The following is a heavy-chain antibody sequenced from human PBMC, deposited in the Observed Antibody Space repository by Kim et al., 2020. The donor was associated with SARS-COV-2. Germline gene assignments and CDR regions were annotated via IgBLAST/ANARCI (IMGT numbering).Heavy chain of an antibody. D-gene: IGHD1-26*01. CDR2: ISYDGSNK. CDR3: ARARGGSYNAPPDY. Sequence: GGSLRLSCAASGFTFSSYAMHWVRQAPGKGLEWVAVISYDGSNKYYADSVKGRFTISRVNSKNTLYLQMNSLRAEDTAVYYCARARGGSYNAPPDYWGQG. V-gene: IGHV3-30-3*01. J-gene: IGHJ4*02. CDR1: GFTFSSYA.